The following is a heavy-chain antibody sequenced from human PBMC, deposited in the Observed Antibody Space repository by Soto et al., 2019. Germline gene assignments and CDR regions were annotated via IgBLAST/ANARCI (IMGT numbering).Heavy chain of an antibody. CDR1: GFTFSSYA. Sequence: GGSLRLSCAASGFTFSSYAMSWVRQAPGKGLEWVSAISGSGGSTYYADSVKGRFTISRDNSKNTLYLQMNSLRAEDTAVYYCAKGSGPHYYYGMDVWGQGTTVTVSS. V-gene: IGHV3-23*01. CDR2: ISGSGGST. J-gene: IGHJ6*02. CDR3: AKGSGPHYYYGMDV.